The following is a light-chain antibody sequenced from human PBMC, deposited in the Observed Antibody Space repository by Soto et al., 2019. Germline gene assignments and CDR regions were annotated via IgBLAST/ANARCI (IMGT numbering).Light chain of an antibody. Sequence: QSALTQPASVSGSPGQSITISCTGTSSDVGGYDYVSWFQQHPGKAPKLMIYEVTNRPSGVSTRFSGSKSGNTASLTISGLQAEDEADYYFTSYTTTATPVVFGGGTKLTVL. J-gene: IGLJ2*01. CDR3: TSYTTTATPVV. CDR1: SSDVGGYDY. V-gene: IGLV2-14*01. CDR2: EVT.